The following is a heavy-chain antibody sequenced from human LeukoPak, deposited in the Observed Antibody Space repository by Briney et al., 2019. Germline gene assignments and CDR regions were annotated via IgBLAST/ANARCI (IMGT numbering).Heavy chain of an antibody. CDR3: AKDGYPPQPVYYYYYYYMDV. CDR1: GFTFSSYS. D-gene: IGHD6-13*01. V-gene: IGHV3-43D*03. CDR2: ISWDGGST. Sequence: GGSLRLSCAASGFTFSSYSMNWVRQAPGKGLEWVSLISWDGGSTYYADSVKGRFTISRDNSKNSLYLQMNSLRAEDTALYYCAKDGYPPQPVYYYYYYYMDVWGKGTTATISS. J-gene: IGHJ6*03.